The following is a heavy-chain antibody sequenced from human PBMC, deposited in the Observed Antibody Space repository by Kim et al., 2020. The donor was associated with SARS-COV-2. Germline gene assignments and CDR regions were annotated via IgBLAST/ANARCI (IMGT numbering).Heavy chain of an antibody. V-gene: IGHV4-31*03. CDR2: IYYSGST. CDR3: ARVPPTTVTGGDWF. CDR1: GGSISSGGYY. D-gene: IGHD4-17*01. Sequence: SETLSLTCTVHGGSISSGGYYWSWIRLHPGKVLEWIGYIYYSGSTYYNPSVKSRVTISVDPTKNQFSMKLSSVTTADTAVYYCARVPPTTVTGGDWF. J-gene: IGHJ5*01.